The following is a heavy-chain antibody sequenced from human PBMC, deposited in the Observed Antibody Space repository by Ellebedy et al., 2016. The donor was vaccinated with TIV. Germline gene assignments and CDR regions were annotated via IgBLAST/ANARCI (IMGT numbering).Heavy chain of an antibody. CDR1: GYTFTANY. V-gene: IGHV1-2*02. CDR2: INPDSGGT. D-gene: IGHD1-1*01. CDR3: ARVRRATSGMDV. Sequence: ASVKVSCKASGYTFTANYIHWVRQAPGQGLEWMGWINPDSGGTNFAQKFQDRVSMTRDTSVSTAYMELSRLESDDTAVYWCARVRRATSGMDVWGQGTTVIVS. J-gene: IGHJ6*02.